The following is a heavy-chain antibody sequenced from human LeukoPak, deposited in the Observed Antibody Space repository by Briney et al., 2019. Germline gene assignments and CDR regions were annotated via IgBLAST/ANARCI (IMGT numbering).Heavy chain of an antibody. CDR3: ARVDSELFDY. J-gene: IGHJ4*02. CDR1: GFTLSSYD. CDR2: IGISSSNI. D-gene: IGHD5-12*01. V-gene: IGHV3-21*01. Sequence: GGSLRLSCAASGFTLSSYDMNWVRQAPGKGLEWVSSIGISSSNIYHADSVKGRFTISRDNAKNSLYLQMNSLRAEDTAVYYCARVDSELFDYWGQGTLVTVSS.